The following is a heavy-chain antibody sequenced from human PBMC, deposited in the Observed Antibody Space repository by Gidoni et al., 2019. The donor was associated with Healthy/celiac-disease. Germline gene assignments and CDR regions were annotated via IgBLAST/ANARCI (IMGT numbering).Heavy chain of an antibody. D-gene: IGHD2-2*01. J-gene: IGHJ4*02. CDR3: GRGGGYCSSTSCYFFDY. CDR1: GGTFSSYA. Sequence: QVQLVQSGAEVKKPGSSVKVSCKASGGTFSSYAISWVRQAPGQGLEWMGRIIPILGIANYAQKFQGRGTITAEKTTSTAHMGLGRLGSEDTGGYYWGRGGGYCSSTSCYFFDYWGQGTLVTVSS. CDR2: IIPILGIA. V-gene: IGHV1-69*04.